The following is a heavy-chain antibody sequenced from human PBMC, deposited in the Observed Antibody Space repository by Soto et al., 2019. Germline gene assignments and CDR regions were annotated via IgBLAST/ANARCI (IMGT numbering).Heavy chain of an antibody. CDR1: GFTYSTYT. D-gene: IGHD3-10*01. CDR2: MNSDGNTK. J-gene: IGHJ3*01. CDR3: VRDRGYPDSFDV. Sequence: GGSLRLSCAASGFTYSTYTMHWVRQAPGKGLVWVSHMNSDGNTKVYADSVRGRFTIYRDNAENTLYLQMNSLKAEDTAVYYCVRDRGYPDSFDVWGRGTLATVSS. V-gene: IGHV3-74*01.